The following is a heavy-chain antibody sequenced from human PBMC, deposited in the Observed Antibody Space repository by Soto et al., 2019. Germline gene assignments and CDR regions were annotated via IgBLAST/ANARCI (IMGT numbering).Heavy chain of an antibody. Sequence: EVQLLESGGGLVQPGGSLRLSCAASGFTFSSYAMSWVRQAPGKGLEWVSVISGSGDITYYADSVKGRFTISRDNSKNTVYVQMNSLRAEDTAVYYCAKGEGYSYGFDWFDPWGQGTLVTVSS. V-gene: IGHV3-23*01. CDR2: ISGSGDIT. CDR3: AKGEGYSYGFDWFDP. J-gene: IGHJ5*02. D-gene: IGHD5-18*01. CDR1: GFTFSSYA.